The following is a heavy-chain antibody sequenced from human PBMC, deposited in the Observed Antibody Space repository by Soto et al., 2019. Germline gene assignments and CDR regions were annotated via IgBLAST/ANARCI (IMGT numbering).Heavy chain of an antibody. CDR3: ARDQGYSGYDYISEGGDHRDRLDV. J-gene: IGHJ6*02. D-gene: IGHD5-12*01. Sequence: SETLSLTCTVSGGSISSYYWSWIRQPPGKGLEWIGYIYYSGSTNYNPSLKSRVTISVDTSKNQFSLKLSSVTAADTAVYYCARDQGYSGYDYISEGGDHRDRLDVSG. CDR1: GGSISSYY. V-gene: IGHV4-59*01. CDR2: IYYSGST.